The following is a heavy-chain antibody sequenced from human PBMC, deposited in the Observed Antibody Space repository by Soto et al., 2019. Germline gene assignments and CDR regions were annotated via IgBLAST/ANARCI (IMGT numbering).Heavy chain of an antibody. Sequence: VQVVEPGGGVVQPGRSLRLSCAASGFTFSTHAMHWVRQAPGKGLECVAIVSFDGSNKYYADSVKGRFTISRDNSKNTLYLQMSGLTPEDTAVYYCARDQTGITTTGGGRIDHWGQGTLVTVSS. CDR2: VSFDGSNK. D-gene: IGHD1-20*01. CDR3: ARDQTGITTTGGGRIDH. V-gene: IGHV3-30-3*01. J-gene: IGHJ4*02. CDR1: GFTFSTHA.